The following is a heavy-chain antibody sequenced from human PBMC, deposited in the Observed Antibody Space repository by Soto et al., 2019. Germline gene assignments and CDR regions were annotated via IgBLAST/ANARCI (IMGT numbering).Heavy chain of an antibody. Sequence: PGGSLSRSCAASGFTFSSYAMGWVRQGPGKGRVWVAVVSIRARTHHADSVRGRFTISRDNSKNTLYSQMNILTAENAAAYFCAKRRCAGRYFGYWGYVGLVTDS. V-gene: IGHV3-23*01. CDR3: AKRRCAGRYFGY. CDR1: GFTFSSYA. D-gene: IGHD2-15*01. CDR2: VSIRART. J-gene: IGHJ4*01.